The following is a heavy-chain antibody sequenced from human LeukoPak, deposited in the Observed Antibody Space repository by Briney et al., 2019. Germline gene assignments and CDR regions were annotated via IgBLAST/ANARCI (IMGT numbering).Heavy chain of an antibody. Sequence: GGSLRLSCAASGFTFDDYAMHWVRQAPGKGLEWVSLISWEGHTTYYADSVRGRFTISRDNSKNSLFLEMKSLTTDDTAFYYCTRDTDFGSPTNYFDHWGQVTLVSVSS. J-gene: IGHJ4*02. CDR3: TRDTDFGSPTNYFDH. CDR2: ISWEGHTT. V-gene: IGHV3-43*01. CDR1: GFTFDDYA. D-gene: IGHD3-10*01.